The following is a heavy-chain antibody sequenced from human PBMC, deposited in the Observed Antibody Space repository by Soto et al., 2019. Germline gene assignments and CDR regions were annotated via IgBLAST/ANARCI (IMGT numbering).Heavy chain of an antibody. V-gene: IGHV6-1*01. Sequence: SQTLSLTCAISGDSVSSNSAAWNWIRQSPSRGLEWLGRTYYRSKWYNDYAVSVKSRITINPDTSKNQFSLQLNSVTPEDTAVYYCARETYSSRWYAPHFDYWGQGTLVTVSS. CDR3: ARETYSSRWYAPHFDY. D-gene: IGHD6-13*01. CDR2: TYYRSKWYN. J-gene: IGHJ4*02. CDR1: GDSVSSNSAA.